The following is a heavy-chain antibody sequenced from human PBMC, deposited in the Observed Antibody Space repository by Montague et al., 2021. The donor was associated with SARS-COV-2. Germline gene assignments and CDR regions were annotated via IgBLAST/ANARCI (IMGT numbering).Heavy chain of an antibody. CDR3: ARDLGDY. CDR1: GGSISSYY. V-gene: IGHV4-59*13. J-gene: IGHJ4*02. Sequence: SETLSLTCTVSGGSISSYYWSWIRQPPGKGLEWIGYIYYSGGTNYNTSLKSRVTTSVDTSKNQFSLKLSTVTAADTAVYYCARDLGDYWGQGTLVTVSS. CDR2: IYYSGGT.